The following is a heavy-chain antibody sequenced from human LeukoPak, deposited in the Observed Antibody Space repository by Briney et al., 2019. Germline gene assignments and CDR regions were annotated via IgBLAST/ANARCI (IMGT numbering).Heavy chain of an antibody. CDR1: GGSISSSSYY. Sequence: PSETLSLTCTVSGGSISSSSYYWGWIRQPPGKGLEWIGSIYYSGSTYYNPSLKSRVTISVDTSKNQFSLKLSSVTAADTAVYYCARDWSGIAVARVREPFDYWGQGTLVTVSS. J-gene: IGHJ4*02. D-gene: IGHD6-19*01. CDR3: ARDWSGIAVARVREPFDY. V-gene: IGHV4-39*07. CDR2: IYYSGST.